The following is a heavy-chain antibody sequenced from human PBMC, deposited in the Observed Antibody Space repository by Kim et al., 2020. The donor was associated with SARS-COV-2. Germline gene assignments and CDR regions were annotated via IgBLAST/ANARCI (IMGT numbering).Heavy chain of an antibody. V-gene: IGHV3-7*01. CDR3: ARNRLGRAGSQFDP. J-gene: IGHJ5*02. D-gene: IGHD6-19*01. CDR2: IKQDGSEK. CDR1: GFTFSSYW. Sequence: GGSLRLSCAASGFTFSSYWMSWVRQAPGKGLEWVANIKQDGSEKYYVDSVKGRFTISRDNAKNSLYLQMNSLRAEDTAVYYCARNRLGRAGSQFDPWGQGTLVTVSS.